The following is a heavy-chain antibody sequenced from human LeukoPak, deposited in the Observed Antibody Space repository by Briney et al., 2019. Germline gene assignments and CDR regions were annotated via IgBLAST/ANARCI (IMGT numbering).Heavy chain of an antibody. CDR2: IYYSGST. V-gene: IGHV4-59*12. CDR1: GGSISSYY. CDR3: ARSYCSSTSCYTGDYYFDY. J-gene: IGHJ4*02. Sequence: PSETLSLTCTVSGGSISSYYWSWIRQPPGEGLEWIGYIYYSGSTYYNPSLKSRVTISVDTSKNQFSLKLSSVTAADTAVYYCARSYCSSTSCYTGDYYFDYWGQGTLVTVSS. D-gene: IGHD2-2*02.